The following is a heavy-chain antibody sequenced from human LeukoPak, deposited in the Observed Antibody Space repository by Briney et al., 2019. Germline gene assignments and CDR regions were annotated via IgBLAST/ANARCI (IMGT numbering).Heavy chain of an antibody. J-gene: IGHJ3*02. D-gene: IGHD1-26*01. CDR3: ARESTVGPIQTDALDI. Sequence: GGSLRLSCAASGFTFSTYWMHWVRHAPGKGLVWVSRINNEETAANYADSVQGRFTISRDNANNMLYLQMDSLRAEDTAVYYCARESTVGPIQTDALDIWGQGTMVTVS. V-gene: IGHV3-74*01. CDR1: GFTFSTYW. CDR2: INNEETAA.